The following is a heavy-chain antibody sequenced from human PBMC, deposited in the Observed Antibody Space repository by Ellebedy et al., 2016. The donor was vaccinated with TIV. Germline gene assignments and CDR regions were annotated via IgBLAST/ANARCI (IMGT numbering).Heavy chain of an antibody. J-gene: IGHJ6*02. D-gene: IGHD1-26*01. CDR2: IKKDGSKK. CDR1: GFSFRIYS. CDR3: ARARGLLYEKWGGAGYGMDV. V-gene: IGHV3-7*03. Sequence: PGGSLRLSCVDSGFSFRIYSMSWVRRAPGKGLEWVANIKKDGSKKYYVDSVKGRFNISRDNAKNSLYLQMNSLRAEDTAVYYCARARGLLYEKWGGAGYGMDVWGQGTTVSVSS.